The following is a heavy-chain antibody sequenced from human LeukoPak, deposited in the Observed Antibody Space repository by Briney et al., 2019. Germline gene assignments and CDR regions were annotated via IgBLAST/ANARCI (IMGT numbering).Heavy chain of an antibody. Sequence: GGSLRLSCVASGFTFRSYAMTGVRQAPGKGLEWVSAISGSGGSTYYADSVKGRFTISRDNSKNTLYLQMNSLRAEDTAVYYCAKGSGASGWYLYFQHWGQGTLVTVSS. CDR2: ISGSGGST. CDR3: AKGSGASGWYLYFQH. CDR1: GFTFRSYA. J-gene: IGHJ1*01. V-gene: IGHV3-23*01. D-gene: IGHD6-19*01.